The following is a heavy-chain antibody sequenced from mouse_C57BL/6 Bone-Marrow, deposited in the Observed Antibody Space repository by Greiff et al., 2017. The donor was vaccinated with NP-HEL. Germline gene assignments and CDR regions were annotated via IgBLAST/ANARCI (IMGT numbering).Heavy chain of an antibody. V-gene: IGHV1-81*01. Sequence: VKLVESGAELARPGASVKLSCKASGYTFTSYGISWVKQRTGQGLEWIGEIYPRSGNTYYNEKFKGKATLTADKSSSTAYMELRSLTSEDSAVYFCARRGAGTGFAYWGQGTLVTVSA. J-gene: IGHJ3*01. D-gene: IGHD4-1*01. CDR1: GYTFTSYG. CDR2: IYPRSGNT. CDR3: ARRGAGTGFAY.